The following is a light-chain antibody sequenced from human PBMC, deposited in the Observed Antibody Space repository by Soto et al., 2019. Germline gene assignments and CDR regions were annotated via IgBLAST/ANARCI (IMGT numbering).Light chain of an antibody. CDR2: AAS. V-gene: IGKV3-20*01. CDR1: QSVSSSY. J-gene: IGKJ4*01. Sequence: IVLTQSPGTLSLSRGERATLSCRASQSVSSSYFAWYQQKPGQAPRLLIYAASSRATGIPDRFSGSGSGTDFTLTISRLEPEDFAVYYCQQYGSSPLTFGGGTKVYIK. CDR3: QQYGSSPLT.